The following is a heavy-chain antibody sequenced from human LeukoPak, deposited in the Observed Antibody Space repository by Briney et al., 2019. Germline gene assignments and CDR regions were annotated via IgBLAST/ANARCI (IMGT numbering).Heavy chain of an antibody. J-gene: IGHJ4*02. D-gene: IGHD3-10*01. V-gene: IGHV1-69*13. CDR3: ARGGITMVRGVSSLKLSPPYYFDY. CDR1: GGTFSSYA. CDR2: IIPIFGTA. Sequence: ASVKVSCKASGGTFSSYAISWVRQAPGQGLEWMGGIIPIFGTANYAQKFQGRVTITADESTSTAYMELSSLRSEDTAVYYCARGGITMVRGVSSLKLSPPYYFDYWGQGTLVTVSS.